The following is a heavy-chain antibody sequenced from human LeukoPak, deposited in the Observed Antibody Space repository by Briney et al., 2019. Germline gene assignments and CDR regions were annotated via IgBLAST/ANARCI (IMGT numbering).Heavy chain of an antibody. CDR1: GFTFSSYG. CDR2: ISYDGSNK. D-gene: IGHD5-18*01. CDR3: AKLPVVDTAMADY. V-gene: IGHV3-30*18. Sequence: GGSLRLSCAASGFTFSSYGMHWVRQAPGKGLEWVAVISYDGSNKYYADSVKGRFTIPRDNSKNTLYLQMNSLRAEDTAVYYCAKLPVVDTAMADYWGQGTLVTVSS. J-gene: IGHJ4*02.